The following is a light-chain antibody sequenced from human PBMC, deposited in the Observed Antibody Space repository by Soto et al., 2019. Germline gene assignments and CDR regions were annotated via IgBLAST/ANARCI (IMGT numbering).Light chain of an antibody. CDR2: GNI. Sequence: QSVLTQAPSVSGAPGQRVTISCTGSSSNLGADYDVHWYQLLPGTAPKLLIYGNINRPSGVPDRFSGSKSATSASLAITGLQAEDEADYYCQSYDSSLSAYVFGAGTKVTVL. CDR1: SSNLGADYD. V-gene: IGLV1-40*01. CDR3: QSYDSSLSAYV. J-gene: IGLJ1*01.